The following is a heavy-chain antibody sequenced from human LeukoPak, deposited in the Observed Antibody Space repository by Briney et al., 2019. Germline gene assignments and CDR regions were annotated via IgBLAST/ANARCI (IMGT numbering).Heavy chain of an antibody. Sequence: GGSLRLSCAASGFTFSSCGMHWVRQAPGKGLEWVAVIWYDGSNKDYADSVKGRFTISRDNSKSTLSLQMNSLRAEDTAVYYCARPTSKGPNWSLDLWGRGTLVTVSS. V-gene: IGHV3-33*01. D-gene: IGHD5-12*01. CDR2: IWYDGSNK. J-gene: IGHJ2*01. CDR1: GFTFSSCG. CDR3: ARPTSKGPNWSLDL.